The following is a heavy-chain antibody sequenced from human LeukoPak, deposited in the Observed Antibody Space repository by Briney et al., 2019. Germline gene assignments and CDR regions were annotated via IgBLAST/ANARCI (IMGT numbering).Heavy chain of an antibody. CDR2: IKHDGSEK. V-gene: IGHV3-7*01. Sequence: GGSLRLSCAASGFIFTGYFMSWVRQAPGKGLEWVASIKHDGSEKYYVDSVRGRFTISRDNTKNLLYLQMSSLRAEDTAVYYCATDRGWRTSGYYLYYFEYWGQGTLVIFSS. J-gene: IGHJ4*02. D-gene: IGHD3-3*01. CDR3: ATDRGWRTSGYYLYYFEY. CDR1: GFIFTGYF.